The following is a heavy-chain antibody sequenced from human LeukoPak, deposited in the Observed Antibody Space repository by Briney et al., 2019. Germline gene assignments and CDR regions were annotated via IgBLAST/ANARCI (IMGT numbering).Heavy chain of an antibody. V-gene: IGHV4-61*02. D-gene: IGHD6-19*01. J-gene: IGHJ4*02. Sequence: PSQTLSLTCTVSGDSISSGDYYWSWIRQPAGKGLEWIVRISSSGSTNYNPSLKSRVTISVDTSKNQFSLKLSSVTAADTAVYYCARDPGYSSGWEFDYWGQGTLVTVSS. CDR2: ISSSGST. CDR1: GDSISSGDYY. CDR3: ARDPGYSSGWEFDY.